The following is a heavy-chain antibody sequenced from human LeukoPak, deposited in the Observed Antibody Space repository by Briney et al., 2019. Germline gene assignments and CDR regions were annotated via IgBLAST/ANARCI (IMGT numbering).Heavy chain of an antibody. CDR1: GFTFSSYS. CDR3: ARDPAYCSGGSCWGFTRSDSGYMDV. J-gene: IGHJ6*03. V-gene: IGHV3-21*01. Sequence: GGSLRLSCAASGFTFSSYSMNWVRQAPGKGLEWVSSISSSSSYIYHADSVKGRFTISRDNAKNSLYLQMNSLRAEDTAVYYCARDPAYCSGGSCWGFTRSDSGYMDVWGKGTTVTVSS. CDR2: ISSSSSYI. D-gene: IGHD2-15*01.